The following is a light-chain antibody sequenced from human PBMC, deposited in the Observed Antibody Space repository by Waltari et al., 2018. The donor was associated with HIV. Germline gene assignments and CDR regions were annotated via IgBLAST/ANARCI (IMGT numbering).Light chain of an antibody. CDR2: DSN. Sequence: QSVLTQPPSVSAAPGQKVTLSCSGSSSNLGNNYVSWYQQLPGTAPKLLIYDSNKRPSGIPDRFSGSKSGTSATLGITGLQTGDEAGYYCGTWDSSLSAYVFGTGTKVTVL. J-gene: IGLJ1*01. V-gene: IGLV1-51*01. CDR1: SSNLGNNY. CDR3: GTWDSSLSAYV.